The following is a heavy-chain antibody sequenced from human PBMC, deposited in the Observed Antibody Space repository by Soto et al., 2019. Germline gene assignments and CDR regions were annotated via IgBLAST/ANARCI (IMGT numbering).Heavy chain of an antibody. CDR2: IWYDGSNK. CDR1: GFTFSSYG. Sequence: GGSLRLSCAASGFTFSSYGMHWVRQAPGKGLEWVAVIWYDGSNKYYADSVKGRFTISRDNSKNTLYLQMNSLRAEDTAVYYCAKVMIVVVRDAFDIWGQGTTVTVSS. CDR3: AKVMIVVVRDAFDI. D-gene: IGHD3-22*01. V-gene: IGHV3-33*06. J-gene: IGHJ3*02.